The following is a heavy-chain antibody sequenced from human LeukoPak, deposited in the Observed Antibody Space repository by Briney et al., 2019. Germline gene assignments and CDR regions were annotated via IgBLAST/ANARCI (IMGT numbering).Heavy chain of an antibody. CDR3: VKVSDNFQFDY. D-gene: IGHD1-1*01. V-gene: IGHV3-30*18. J-gene: IGHJ4*02. CDR1: GFTFSSYA. Sequence: QPGRSLRLSCAASGFTFSSYAMHWVRQAPGKGLEWVAVISYDGSNKYCADSVKGRFTISRDNSKSTLYLQMNSLRAEDTAVYCCVKVSDNFQFDYWGQGTLVTVSS. CDR2: ISYDGSNK.